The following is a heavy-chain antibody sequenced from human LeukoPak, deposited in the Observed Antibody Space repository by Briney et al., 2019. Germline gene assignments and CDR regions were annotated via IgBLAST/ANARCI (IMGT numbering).Heavy chain of an antibody. J-gene: IGHJ4*02. CDR2: INPNSGGT. V-gene: IGHV1-2*02. D-gene: IGHD5-24*01. CDR1: GYTFTSYG. CDR3: ARDLGRDGSTADY. Sequence: GASVKVSCKASGYTFTSYGISWVRQAPGQGLEWMGWINPNSGGTNYAQKFQGRVTMTRDTSISTAYMEQSRLRSDDTAVYYCARDLGRDGSTADYWGQGTLVTVSS.